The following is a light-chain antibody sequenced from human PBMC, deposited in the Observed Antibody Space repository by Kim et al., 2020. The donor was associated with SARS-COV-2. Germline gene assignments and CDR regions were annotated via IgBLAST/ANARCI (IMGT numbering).Light chain of an antibody. CDR3: QHYGTSPLT. CDR2: GAS. J-gene: IGKJ4*01. CDR1: QSVSNNY. Sequence: PGERATVACRASQSVSNNYLAWYQQKPGQPPRLLIYGASSRATGIPDRFSGSGSETDFILTISRLDPENFAVYYCQHYGTSPLTFGGGTKVDIK. V-gene: IGKV3-20*01.